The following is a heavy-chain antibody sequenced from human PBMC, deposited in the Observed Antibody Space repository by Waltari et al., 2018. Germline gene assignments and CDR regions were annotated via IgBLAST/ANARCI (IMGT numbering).Heavy chain of an antibody. V-gene: IGHV4-38-2*02. Sequence: QVQLQESGPGLVKSSETLSLTCAVSNFYISNGYYWGWIRQPPGKGLEWIGSMYYRGTTYYNPSLKGRVTISVDTSKNNLFLNLNSVTAADTAVYYCARDVEGDGVLYGSPRRFDYWGQGILVTVSS. D-gene: IGHD3-10*01. J-gene: IGHJ4*02. CDR1: NFYISNGYY. CDR2: MYYRGTT. CDR3: ARDVEGDGVLYGSPRRFDY.